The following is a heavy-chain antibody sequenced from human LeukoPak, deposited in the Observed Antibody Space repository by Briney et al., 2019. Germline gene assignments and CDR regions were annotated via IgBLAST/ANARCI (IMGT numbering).Heavy chain of an antibody. D-gene: IGHD4-17*01. J-gene: IGHJ4*02. CDR2: IYYSGST. CDR3: ASGEYGDAFDY. V-gene: IGHV4-59*01. Sequence: PSETLSLTCTVSGGSISSYYWSWIGQPPGKGLEWIGYIYYSGSTNYNPSLKSRVTISVDTSKNQFSLKLSSVTAADTAVYYCASGEYGDAFDYWGEGTLVTVSS. CDR1: GGSISSYY.